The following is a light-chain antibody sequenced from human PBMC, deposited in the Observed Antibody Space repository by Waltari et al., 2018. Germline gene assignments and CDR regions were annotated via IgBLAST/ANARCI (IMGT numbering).Light chain of an antibody. CDR1: QSVSNN. V-gene: IGKV3-15*01. Sequence: EIVMTQSPATLSVSPGGRATLSCRASQSVSNNLAWYQQKPGQPPRLLIYGASTRATGIPARFSGSGSWTEFTLTISSLQSEDFAVYYCQHYNNWPLTFGPGTKVDIK. J-gene: IGKJ3*01. CDR3: QHYNNWPLT. CDR2: GAS.